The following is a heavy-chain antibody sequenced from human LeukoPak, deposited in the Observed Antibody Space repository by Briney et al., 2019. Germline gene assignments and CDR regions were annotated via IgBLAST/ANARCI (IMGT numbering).Heavy chain of an antibody. Sequence: GGSLRLSCAASGFTFSSYWMSWVRQAPGKGLEWVSSISSSSSYIYYADSVKGRFTISRDNAKNSLYLQMNSLRAEDTAVYYCAREGGDYNTVDIWGQGTMVTVSS. D-gene: IGHD4-17*01. CDR3: AREGGDYNTVDI. J-gene: IGHJ3*02. CDR1: GFTFSSYW. V-gene: IGHV3-21*01. CDR2: ISSSSSYI.